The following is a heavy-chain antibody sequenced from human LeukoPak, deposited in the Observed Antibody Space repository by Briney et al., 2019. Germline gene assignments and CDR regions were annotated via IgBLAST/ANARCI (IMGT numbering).Heavy chain of an antibody. Sequence: NPSETLSLTCTVSGDSISSGGYSWSWIRQPPGTGLEWIGYIYYSGSTYYNPSLKSRVTISVDTSKNQFSLKLSSVTAADTAVYFCARQQYHPIYFDYWGQGTLVTVSS. J-gene: IGHJ4*02. CDR1: GDSISSGGYS. CDR2: IYYSGST. CDR3: ARQQYHPIYFDY. V-gene: IGHV4-30-4*07. D-gene: IGHD2-2*02.